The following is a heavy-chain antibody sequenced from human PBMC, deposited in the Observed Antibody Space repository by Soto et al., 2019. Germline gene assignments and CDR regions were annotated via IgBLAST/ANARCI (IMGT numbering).Heavy chain of an antibody. CDR1: GFSLTSSGVG. J-gene: IGHJ4*02. D-gene: IGHD6-19*01. Sequence: QITLKESGPTLVKPTQTLTLKCSFSGFSLTSSGVGVNWIRQPPGKALEWLAVIYWDDDKRYSPSLKSRLSITKDTAKNQVVLTMTSMDPSDTATYYCAHDRELASTGWYGSDYFESWGQGILVTVSS. V-gene: IGHV2-5*02. CDR2: IYWDDDK. CDR3: AHDRELASTGWYGSDYFES.